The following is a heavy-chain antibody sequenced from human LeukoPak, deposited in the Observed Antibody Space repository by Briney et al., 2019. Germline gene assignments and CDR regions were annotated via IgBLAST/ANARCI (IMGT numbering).Heavy chain of an antibody. CDR3: ASHQRGHLDY. CDR1: GGSISSGGYY. V-gene: IGHV4-31*03. J-gene: IGHJ4*02. Sequence: SQTPSLTCTVSGGSISSGGYYWSWIRQHPGKGLEWIGYIYYSGSTYYNPSLKSRVTISVDTSKNQFSLKLGSVTAADTAVYYCASHQRGHLDYWGQGTLVTVSS. D-gene: IGHD3-10*01. CDR2: IYYSGST.